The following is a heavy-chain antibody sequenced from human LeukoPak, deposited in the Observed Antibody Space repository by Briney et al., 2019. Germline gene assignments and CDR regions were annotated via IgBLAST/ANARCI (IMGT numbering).Heavy chain of an antibody. CDR3: VRHEHDILTGYPGFDY. Sequence: SETLSLTCTDSGGSISSSSYYWGWIRQPPGKGLEWIGSIYYSGSTNYNPSLKSRVTISVDTSKNQFSLKMSSVTAADTAVYYCVRHEHDILTGYPGFDYWGQGTLVTVSS. CDR2: IYYSGST. J-gene: IGHJ4*02. CDR1: GGSISSSSYY. V-gene: IGHV4-39*01. D-gene: IGHD3-9*01.